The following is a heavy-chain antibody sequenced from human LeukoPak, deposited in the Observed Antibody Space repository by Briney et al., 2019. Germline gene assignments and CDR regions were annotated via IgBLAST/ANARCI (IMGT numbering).Heavy chain of an antibody. D-gene: IGHD3-22*01. CDR2: IKSKTDGGTT. V-gene: IGHV3-15*01. Sequence: GGSLRLSCTASGFTFGDYAMTWVRQAPGKGLEWVGRIKSKTDGGTTDYAAPVKGRFTISRDDSKNTLYLQMNSLKTEDTAVYYCTTDLDYYDSSGYYSQSDFDYWGQGTLVTVSS. CDR3: TTDLDYYDSSGYYSQSDFDY. CDR1: GFTFGDYA. J-gene: IGHJ4*02.